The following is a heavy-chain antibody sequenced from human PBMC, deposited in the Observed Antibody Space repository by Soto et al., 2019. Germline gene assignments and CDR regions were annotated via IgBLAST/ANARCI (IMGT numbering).Heavy chain of an antibody. J-gene: IGHJ2*01. Sequence: EVQLLDSGGGLAQTGGSLRLSCAASGFIFSSHTMSWVRQAPGKGLEWVSGISASGGSTYYADSVKGRFTISRDNSKNRLYLQMNNLGADDTAVYYCAKDRGSGWTAFWYFDLWGRGTLVTVSS. CDR2: ISASGGST. CDR1: GFIFSSHT. D-gene: IGHD6-19*01. V-gene: IGHV3-23*01. CDR3: AKDRGSGWTAFWYFDL.